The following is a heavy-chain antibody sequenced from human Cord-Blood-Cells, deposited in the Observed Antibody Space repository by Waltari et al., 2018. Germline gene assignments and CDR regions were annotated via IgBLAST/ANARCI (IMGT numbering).Heavy chain of an antibody. CDR3: AREGYYGSGSPLTVYYYYYYMDV. J-gene: IGHJ6*03. CDR2: ISSSSSYI. CDR1: S. Sequence: SMNWVREAPGKGLEGVSSISSSSSYIYYADSVKGRFTISRDNAKNSLYLQMNSLRAEDTAVYYCAREGYYGSGSPLTVYYYYYYMDVWGKGTTVTVSS. D-gene: IGHD3-10*01. V-gene: IGHV3-21*01.